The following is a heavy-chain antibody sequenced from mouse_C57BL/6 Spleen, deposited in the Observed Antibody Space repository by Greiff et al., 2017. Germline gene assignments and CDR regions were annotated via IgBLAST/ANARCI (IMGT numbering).Heavy chain of an antibody. CDR3: ARWGTGPYAMDY. V-gene: IGHV1-50*01. CDR2: IDPSDSYT. CDR1: GYTFTSYW. J-gene: IGHJ4*01. D-gene: IGHD4-1*01. Sequence: VQLQQSGAELVKPGASVKLSCKASGYTFTSYWMPWVKQRPGQGLEWIGEIDPSDSYTNYNQKFKGKATLTVDTSSSTAYMQLSSLTSEDSAVYYCARWGTGPYAMDYWGQGTLVTVSS.